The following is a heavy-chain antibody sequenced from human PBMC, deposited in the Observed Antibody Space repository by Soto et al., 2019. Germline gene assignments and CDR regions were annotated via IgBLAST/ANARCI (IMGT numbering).Heavy chain of an antibody. Sequence: QVQLVESGGDVVQPGKSLRLSCAASGFPFSSFGLHWVRQAPGKGPEWVAVISADGSQKFYADSVIGRFTISRDNLRNTLFLPMNTLGPADTAVYYCASTSHWGQGTQFTVSS. CDR3: ASTSH. V-gene: IGHV3-30*03. J-gene: IGHJ4*02. CDR1: GFPFSSFG. CDR2: ISADGSQK.